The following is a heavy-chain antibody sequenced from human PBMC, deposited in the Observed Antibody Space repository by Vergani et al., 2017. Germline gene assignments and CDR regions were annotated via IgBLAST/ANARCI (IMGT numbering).Heavy chain of an antibody. D-gene: IGHD3-9*01. V-gene: IGHV3-21*04. CDR2: ISSSSSYI. CDR3: AKGNYDILTGYYGDYYYYMDV. Sequence: EVQLVESGGGLVKRGGSLRLSCAASGFTFSSYSMNWVRQAPGKGLEWVSSISSSSSYIHYSDSLKGRFTISRDNAKSSLYLQMNSLRAEDTAVYYCAKGNYDILTGYYGDYYYYMDVWGKGTTVTVSS. J-gene: IGHJ6*03. CDR1: GFTFSSYS.